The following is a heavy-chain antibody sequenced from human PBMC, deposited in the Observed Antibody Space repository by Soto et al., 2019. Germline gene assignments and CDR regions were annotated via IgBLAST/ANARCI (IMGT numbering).Heavy chain of an antibody. Sequence: NPSETLSLTCAVYGGSFSGYYWSWIRQPPGKGLEWIGEINHGGSTNYNPSLKSRVTISVDTSKNQFSLKLSSVTAADTAVYYCARARGGGYSYGRTYYYYYGMDVWGQGTTVTVSS. CDR1: GGSFSGYY. CDR2: INHGGST. V-gene: IGHV4-34*01. D-gene: IGHD5-18*01. J-gene: IGHJ6*02. CDR3: ARARGGGYSYGRTYYYYYGMDV.